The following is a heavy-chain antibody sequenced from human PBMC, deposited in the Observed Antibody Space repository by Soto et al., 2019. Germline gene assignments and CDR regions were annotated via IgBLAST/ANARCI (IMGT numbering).Heavy chain of an antibody. V-gene: IGHV3-33*01. CDR1: VFTFSRYG. CDR2: VWFDGSDK. CDR3: ARLFCSASSCYSVGGFDI. D-gene: IGHD2-15*01. J-gene: IGHJ3*02. Sequence: GGSLRLSCASSVFTFSRYGMHWVRQAPGKGLEWVALVWFDGSDKYSSDSVTGRFTISRDNSKNTLYLQMNSLRAEDTAVYYCARLFCSASSCYSVGGFDIWGKGTMVTVSS.